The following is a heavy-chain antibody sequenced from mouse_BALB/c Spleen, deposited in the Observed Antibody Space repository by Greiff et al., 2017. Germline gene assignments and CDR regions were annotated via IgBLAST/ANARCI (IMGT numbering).Heavy chain of an antibody. J-gene: IGHJ2*01. D-gene: IGHD1-1*01. V-gene: IGHV1S81*02. CDR1: GYTFTSYW. Sequence: QVQLQQPGAELVKPGASVKLSCKASGYTFTSYWMHWVKQRPGQGLEWIGEINPSNGRTNYNEKFKSKATLTVDKSSSTAYMQLSSLTSEDSAVYSSARVVTTVVATDYWGQGTTLTVSS. CDR2: INPSNGRT. CDR3: ARVVTTVVATDY.